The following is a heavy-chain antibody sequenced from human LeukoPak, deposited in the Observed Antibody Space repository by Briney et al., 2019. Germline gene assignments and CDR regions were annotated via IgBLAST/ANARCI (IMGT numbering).Heavy chain of an antibody. J-gene: IGHJ4*02. V-gene: IGHV2-70*01. D-gene: IGHD3-10*01. Sequence: ESGPTLVNPTQTLTLTCTFSGFSLSTSGMCVSWIRQPPGKALEWLALIDWDDDKYYSTSLKTRLTISKATSKNQVVITMTNMDPVDTATYYCARIRYGSGSYHFDYWGQGTLVTVSS. CDR2: IDWDDDK. CDR3: ARIRYGSGSYHFDY. CDR1: GFSLSTSGMC.